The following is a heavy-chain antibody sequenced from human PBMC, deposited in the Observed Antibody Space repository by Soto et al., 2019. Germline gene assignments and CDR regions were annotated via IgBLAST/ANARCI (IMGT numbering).Heavy chain of an antibody. CDR1: GFTFSSYD. D-gene: IGHD6-19*01. Sequence: PGGSLRLSCAASGFTFSSYDMHWVRQATGKGLEWVSAIGTAGDTYYPGSVKGRFTISRENAKNSLYLQMNSLRAEDTAVYYCARRGAVSPHPSYGTHFRCPGTTLTVAS. CDR3: ARRGAVSPHPSYGTHF. V-gene: IGHV3-13*01. CDR2: IGTAGDT. J-gene: IGHJ6*02.